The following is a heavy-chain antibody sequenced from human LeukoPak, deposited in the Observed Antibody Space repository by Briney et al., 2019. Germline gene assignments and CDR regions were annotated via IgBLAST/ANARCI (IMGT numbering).Heavy chain of an antibody. CDR3: ARRRDYYGSGSEFDY. V-gene: IGHV5-51*01. CDR2: IYPGDSDT. Sequence: GESLKISCKGSGYSLTSYWIGWVRQMPGKGLEWMGIIYPGDSDTRYSPSFQGQVTISADKSISTAYLQWSSLKASDTAMYYCARRRDYYGSGSEFDYWGQGTLVTVSS. J-gene: IGHJ4*02. D-gene: IGHD3-10*01. CDR1: GYSLTSYW.